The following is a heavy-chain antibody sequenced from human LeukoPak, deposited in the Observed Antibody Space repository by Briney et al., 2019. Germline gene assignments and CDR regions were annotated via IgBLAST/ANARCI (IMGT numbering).Heavy chain of an antibody. CDR2: IWFDGNKK. CDR1: GFTFSSYG. D-gene: IGHD3-10*01. J-gene: IGHJ6*02. CDR3: ARAYYHASGGAFGMDV. Sequence: GGSLRLSCAASGFTFSSYGMHWVRQAPGKGLEWVALIWFDGNKKDYVDSVKGRFTISRDNPKKTLYLQMNSLRAEDTALYYCARAYYHASGGAFGMDVWGQGTTVTVSS. V-gene: IGHV3-33*01.